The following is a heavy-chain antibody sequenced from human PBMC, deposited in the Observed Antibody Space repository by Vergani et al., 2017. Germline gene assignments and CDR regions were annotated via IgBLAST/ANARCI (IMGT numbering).Heavy chain of an antibody. Sequence: EVQLVESGGGLVQPGGSLRLSCASSGFTFSSYSMNWVRPAPGKGLEWVSYISSSSSTIYYADSVKGRFTISRDNAKNSLYLQMNSLRAEDTAVYYCAREPEYSSSWYRDYYYGMDVWGQGTTVTVSS. CDR2: ISSSSSTI. CDR1: GFTFSSYS. D-gene: IGHD6-13*01. J-gene: IGHJ6*02. V-gene: IGHV3-48*01. CDR3: AREPEYSSSWYRDYYYGMDV.